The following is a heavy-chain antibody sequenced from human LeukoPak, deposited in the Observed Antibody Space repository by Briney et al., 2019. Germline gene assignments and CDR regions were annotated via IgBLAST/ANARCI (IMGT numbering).Heavy chain of an antibody. CDR3: ARAAVPYYFDY. J-gene: IGHJ4*02. Sequence: SETLSLTCTVSGGSISSYYWRWIRQPPGKGLEWIGYIYYSGSTNYNPSLKSRVTISVDTSKNQFSLKLSSVTAADTAVYYCARAAVPYYFDYWGQGTLVTVSS. D-gene: IGHD2-2*01. CDR2: IYYSGST. V-gene: IGHV4-59*01. CDR1: GGSISSYY.